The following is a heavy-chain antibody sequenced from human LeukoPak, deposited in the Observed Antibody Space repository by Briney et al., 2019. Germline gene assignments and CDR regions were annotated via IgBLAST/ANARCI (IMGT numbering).Heavy chain of an antibody. CDR3: ARELSSEVVPAAGFDY. CDR2: IYYSGST. CDR1: GGSISSSSYY. D-gene: IGHD2-2*01. Sequence: PSETLSLTCTVSGGSISSSSYYWGWIRQPPGKGLEWIGSIYYSGSTYYNPSLKSRVTISVDTSKNQFSLKLSSVTAADTAVYYCARELSSEVVPAAGFDYWGQGTLVTVSS. J-gene: IGHJ4*02. V-gene: IGHV4-39*07.